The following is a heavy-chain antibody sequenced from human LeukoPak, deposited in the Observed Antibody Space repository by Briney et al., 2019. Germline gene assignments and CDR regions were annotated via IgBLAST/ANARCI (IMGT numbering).Heavy chain of an antibody. V-gene: IGHV4-4*02. CDR3: ARVRSGSYNYYYGMDV. J-gene: IGHJ6*02. CDR2: IYHSGST. Sequence: SGTLSLTCAVSGGSNSSSNWWSWVRQPPGKGLEWIGEIYHSGSTNYNPSLKSRVTISVDKSRNQFSLKLSSVTAADTAVYYCARVRSGSYNYYYGMDVWGQGTTVTVSS. D-gene: IGHD1-26*01. CDR1: GGSNSSSNW.